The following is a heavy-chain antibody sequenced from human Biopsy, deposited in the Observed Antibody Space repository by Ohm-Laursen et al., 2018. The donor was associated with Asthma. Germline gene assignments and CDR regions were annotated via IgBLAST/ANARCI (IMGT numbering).Heavy chain of an antibody. CDR2: IYSGGTS. D-gene: IGHD6-19*01. V-gene: IGHV3-53*01. J-gene: IGHJ4*02. CDR3: ARGDSSGWSHYYFDY. CDR1: GFTVSRDH. Sequence: SLRLSCTAPGFTVSRDHMFWVRQAPGKGLEWVSVIYSGGTSHTADSVRGRFTISRDFSKNTLHLQMHSPRVEDTAVYYCARGDSSGWSHYYFDYWGQGTLVTVSS.